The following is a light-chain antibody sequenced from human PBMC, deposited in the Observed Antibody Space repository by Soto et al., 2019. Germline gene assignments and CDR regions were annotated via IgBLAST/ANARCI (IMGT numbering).Light chain of an antibody. CDR3: SSYTSTTTLV. CDR2: DVS. J-gene: IGLJ2*01. Sequence: HSALTQPASVSGSPGQSITISCTGTSSDIGAYNYVSWYQQHPGKAPQVMIYDVSNRPSGVSNRFSGSKSGNTASLTISGLQAEDEADYYCSSYTSTTTLVFGGGTKVTVL. CDR1: SSDIGAYNY. V-gene: IGLV2-14*03.